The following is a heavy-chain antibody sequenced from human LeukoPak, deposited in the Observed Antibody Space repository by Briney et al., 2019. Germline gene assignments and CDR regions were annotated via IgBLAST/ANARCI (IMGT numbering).Heavy chain of an antibody. Sequence: SETLSLTCAVYGGSFSGYYWSWIRQPPGKGLEWIGEINHSGSTNYNPSPKSRVTISVDTSKNQFSLKLSSVTAAATAVYYCARGTLKPVRISSPGNLDYWGQGTLVTVSS. CDR3: ARGTLKPVRISSPGNLDY. D-gene: IGHD6-13*01. V-gene: IGHV4-34*01. CDR1: GGSFSGYY. CDR2: INHSGST. J-gene: IGHJ4*02.